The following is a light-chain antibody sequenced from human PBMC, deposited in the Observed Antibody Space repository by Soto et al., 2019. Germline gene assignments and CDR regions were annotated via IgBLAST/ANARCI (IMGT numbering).Light chain of an antibody. CDR3: QQSYSTPRT. CDR1: QSISSY. Sequence: DIQMTQSPSSLSASVGDRVTITCRASQSISSYLNWYQQKPGKAPKLLIYAASSLQSGVPSRFSGSGSGTEFTLTITSLQPEDFATYYCQQSYSTPRTFGQGNKVEIK. V-gene: IGKV1-39*01. CDR2: AAS. J-gene: IGKJ1*01.